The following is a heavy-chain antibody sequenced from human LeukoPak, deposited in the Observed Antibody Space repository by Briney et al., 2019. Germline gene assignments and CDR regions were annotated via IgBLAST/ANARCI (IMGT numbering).Heavy chain of an antibody. CDR1: GYTFTGYY. CDR3: ARDRQLVLEDWFDP. J-gene: IGHJ5*02. Sequence: ASVKVSCKASGYTFTGYYVHWVRQAPGQGLEWMGWINPNSGGTNYAQKFQGRVTMTRDTSISTAYMELSRLRSDDTAVYYCARDRQLVLEDWFDPWGQGTLVTVSS. D-gene: IGHD6-6*01. CDR2: INPNSGGT. V-gene: IGHV1-2*02.